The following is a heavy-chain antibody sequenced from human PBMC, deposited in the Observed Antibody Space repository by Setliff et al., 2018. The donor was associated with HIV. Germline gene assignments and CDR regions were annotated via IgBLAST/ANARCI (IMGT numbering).Heavy chain of an antibody. V-gene: IGHV4-34*01. Sequence: SETLSLTCGIYGGSFSDYYWSWIRQPPGKGLEWIGCIDASANTYYIPSLKSRVTISLDTSKNQFSLKLTSVTAADTAVYYCARSTSYGGNYRFDYWGQGTLVTVSS. CDR2: IDASANT. CDR1: GGSFSDYY. D-gene: IGHD2-2*01. J-gene: IGHJ4*02. CDR3: ARSTSYGGNYRFDY.